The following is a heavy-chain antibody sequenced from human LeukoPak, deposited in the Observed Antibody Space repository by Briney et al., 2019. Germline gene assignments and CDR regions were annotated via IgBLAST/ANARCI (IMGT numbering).Heavy chain of an antibody. Sequence: SETLSLTCTVSGGSISSGSYYWSWIRQPAGKGLEWIGRMYTSGSTNYNPSLNSRVTISLDTSKNQFSLKLSSVTPEDTAVYYCARGGLVRGSIDSLIAFDFWGQGTVVTVSS. CDR3: ARGGLVRGSIDSLIAFDF. J-gene: IGHJ3*01. CDR1: GGSISSGSYY. D-gene: IGHD3-10*01. V-gene: IGHV4-61*02. CDR2: MYTSGST.